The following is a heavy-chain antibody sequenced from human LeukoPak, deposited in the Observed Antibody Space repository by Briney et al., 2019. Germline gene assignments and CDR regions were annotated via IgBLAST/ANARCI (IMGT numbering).Heavy chain of an antibody. CDR3: ARHVDSSGWYRSYFDY. V-gene: IGHV4-39*01. D-gene: IGHD6-19*01. CDR2: IYNSGST. Sequence: SETLSLTCTVSGGSISSSNYYWGWIRQPPGKGLEWIGSIYNSGSTYHNPSLKSRVTISVDTSKNQFSPKLSSVTAADTAVYYCARHVDSSGWYRSYFDYWGQGTLVSVSS. J-gene: IGHJ4*02. CDR1: GGSISSSNYY.